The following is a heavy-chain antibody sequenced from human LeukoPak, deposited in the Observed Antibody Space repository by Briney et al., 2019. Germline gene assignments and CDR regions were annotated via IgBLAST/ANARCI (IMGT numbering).Heavy chain of an antibody. CDR1: GFTFSNAW. J-gene: IGHJ4*02. CDR3: VRSIHSSDWYEDY. D-gene: IGHD6-19*01. Sequence: GGSLRLSCAASGFTFSNAWMSWVRQAPGKGLEWVSGINWNGGSTGSADSVKGRFTISRDNAKNSLYLHMDSLRAEDTALYYCVRSIHSSDWYEDYWGQGTLVTVSS. CDR2: INWNGGST. V-gene: IGHV3-20*04.